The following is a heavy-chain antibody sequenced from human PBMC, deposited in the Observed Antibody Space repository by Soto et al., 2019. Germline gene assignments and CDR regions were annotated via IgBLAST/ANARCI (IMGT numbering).Heavy chain of an antibody. Sequence: PSETLSLTCTVSGGSISSSSYYWGWIRQPPGTGLEWIGSIYYSGSTYYNPSLKSRVTISVDTSKNQFSLKLSSVTAADTAVYYCARIEVGATIYYYGMDVWGQGTTVT. CDR2: IYYSGST. D-gene: IGHD1-26*01. V-gene: IGHV4-39*01. J-gene: IGHJ6*02. CDR1: GGSISSSSYY. CDR3: ARIEVGATIYYYGMDV.